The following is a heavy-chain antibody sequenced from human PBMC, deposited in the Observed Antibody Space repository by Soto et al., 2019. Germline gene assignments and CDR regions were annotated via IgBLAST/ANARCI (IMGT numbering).Heavy chain of an antibody. Sequence: SETLSLTCAVSGGSISSNNWWSWVRQPPGKGLEWIGEIYHTGSTNYNPSLKSRVILSVDTSKNQVSLNLASVTAADTAVYYCATQGFGTLHGLVDVWGQGTTVTVSS. CDR3: ATQGFGTLHGLVDV. CDR2: IYHTGST. V-gene: IGHV4-4*02. J-gene: IGHJ6*02. D-gene: IGHD1-7*01. CDR1: GGSISSNNW.